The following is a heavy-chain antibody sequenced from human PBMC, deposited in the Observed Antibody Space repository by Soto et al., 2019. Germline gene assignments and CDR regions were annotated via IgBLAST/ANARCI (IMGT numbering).Heavy chain of an antibody. J-gene: IGHJ4*02. D-gene: IGHD3-22*01. CDR1: GFTFSSYW. V-gene: IGHV3-7*01. CDR3: ARASWDSSGFYPYYFDY. CDR2: IKEDGSEK. Sequence: EVQLVESGGGLVQPGGSLRLSCAASGFTFSSYWMSWVRQAPGKGLEWVANIKEDGSEKKYVDSVKGRCTISRDNAKNSLYLQMNSLRAEDTAMYYCARASWDSSGFYPYYFDYWGQGTLVTVSS.